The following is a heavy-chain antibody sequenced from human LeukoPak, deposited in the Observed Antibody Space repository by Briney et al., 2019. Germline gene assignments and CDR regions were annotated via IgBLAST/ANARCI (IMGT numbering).Heavy chain of an antibody. J-gene: IGHJ3*02. CDR3: ASAIVGATPDAFEI. CDR2: INPNSGGT. V-gene: IGHV1-2*02. Sequence: ASVKVSCKASGYTFTSYAMHWVRQAPGQGLEWMGWINPNSGGTNYAQKFQGRVTMTRDTSISTAYMELSRLRSDDTAVYYCASAIVGATPDAFEIWGRGTMVTVSS. D-gene: IGHD1-26*01. CDR1: GYTFTSYA.